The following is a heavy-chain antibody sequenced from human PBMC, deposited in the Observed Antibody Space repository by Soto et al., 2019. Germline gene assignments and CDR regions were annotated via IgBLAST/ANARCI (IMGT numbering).Heavy chain of an antibody. D-gene: IGHD3-16*01. CDR2: IWYDGSNK. CDR1: GFTFSSYG. CDR3: ARELQVGDRLGGM. J-gene: IGHJ3*02. V-gene: IGHV3-33*01. Sequence: QVQLVESGGGVVQPGRSLRLSCAASGFTFSSYGMHWVRQAPGKGLEWVAVIWYDGSNKYYADSVKGRFTISRDNSKNTLYLQMNSLRAEDTAVYYCARELQVGDRLGGMWGQGTMVTVSS.